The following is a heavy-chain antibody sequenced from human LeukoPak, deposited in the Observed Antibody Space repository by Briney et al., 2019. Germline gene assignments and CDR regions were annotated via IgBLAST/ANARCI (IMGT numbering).Heavy chain of an antibody. CDR3: ARMENSSGWPFDY. CDR1: GGXFSGYY. V-gene: IGHV4-34*01. J-gene: IGHJ4*02. CDR2: INHSGST. D-gene: IGHD6-19*01. Sequence: PSETLSLTCAVYGGXFSGYYCSWIRQPPGKGLEWIGEINHSGSTNYNPSLKSRVTISVDTSKNQFSLKLSSVTAADTAVYYCARMENSSGWPFDYWGQGTLVTVSS.